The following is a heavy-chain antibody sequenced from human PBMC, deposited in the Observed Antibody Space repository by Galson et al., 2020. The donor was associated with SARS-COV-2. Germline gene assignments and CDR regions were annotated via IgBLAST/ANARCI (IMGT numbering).Heavy chain of an antibody. D-gene: IGHD3-10*01. CDR1: GYTFTGYY. V-gene: IGHV1-2*02. J-gene: IGHJ5*02. CDR3: ARDTGVLLWFGTDNWFDP. CDR2: INPNSGGT. Sequence: GESLKISCKASGYTFTGYYMHWVRQVPGQGLEWMGWINPNSGGTNYAQKFQGRVTMTRDTSISTAYMELSRLRSDDTAVYYCARDTGVLLWFGTDNWFDPWGQGTLVTVSS.